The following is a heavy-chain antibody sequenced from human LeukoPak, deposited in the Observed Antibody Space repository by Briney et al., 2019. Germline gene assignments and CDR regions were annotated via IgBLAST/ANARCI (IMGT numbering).Heavy chain of an antibody. V-gene: IGHV4-39*01. CDR1: GGSIRSDAYR. Sequence: SEPLSLTCTVSGGSIRSDAYRWGWIRQPPGKGLEWLWYIYYSGYTYYNPSLKSRVTISVDTSKNQLSLKLTSVTAADTAVYYCARLDWGSGGSGSFDYWCQGTLVTVSS. CDR3: ARLDWGSGGSGSFDY. J-gene: IGHJ4*02. CDR2: IYYSGYT. D-gene: IGHD7-27*01.